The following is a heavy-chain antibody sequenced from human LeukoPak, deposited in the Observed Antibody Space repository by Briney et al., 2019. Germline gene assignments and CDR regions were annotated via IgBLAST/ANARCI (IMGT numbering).Heavy chain of an antibody. V-gene: IGHV3-23*01. Sequence: GGSLRLSCAASGFTFSSYAMSWVRQAPGKGLEWVSAISGSGGSTYYADSVKGRFTISRDNSKNMLYLQMNSLRAEDTAVYYCAKDRIKDGYNDYWGQGILVTVSS. CDR1: GFTFSSYA. J-gene: IGHJ4*02. CDR2: ISGSGGST. CDR3: AKDRIKDGYNDY. D-gene: IGHD5-24*01.